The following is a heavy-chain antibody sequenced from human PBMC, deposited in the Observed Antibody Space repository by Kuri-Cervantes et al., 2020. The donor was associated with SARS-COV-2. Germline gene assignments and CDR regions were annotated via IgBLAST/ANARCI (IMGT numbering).Heavy chain of an antibody. J-gene: IGHJ4*02. D-gene: IGHD6-19*01. CDR1: GGSISSSSDY. CDR3: ARVPSAGPVAGGVDY. V-gene: IGHV4-39*07. Sequence: GSLRLSCTVSGGSISSSSDYWGWIRQPPGKGLEWIGSIYYSGSTYYNSSLKSRVTISADTSKNQFSLKLKSVTAADTAVYFCARVPSAGPVAGGVDYWGQGTLVTVSS. CDR2: IYYSGST.